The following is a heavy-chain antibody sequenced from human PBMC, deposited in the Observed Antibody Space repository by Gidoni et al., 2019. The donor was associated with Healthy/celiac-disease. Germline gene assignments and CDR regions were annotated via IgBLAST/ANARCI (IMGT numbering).Heavy chain of an antibody. CDR1: GGSISSSSYY. CDR2: IYYSGST. D-gene: IGHD6-6*01. CDR3: ARSIAARPGVIDWFDP. V-gene: IGHV4-39*01. Sequence: QLQLPESGPGLVKPSETLSLTCTVSGGSISSSSYYWGWIRQPPGKGLEWIGSIYYSGSTYYNPSLKSRVTISVDTSKNQFSLKLSSVTAADTAVYYCARSIAARPGVIDWFDPWGQGTLVTVSS. J-gene: IGHJ5*02.